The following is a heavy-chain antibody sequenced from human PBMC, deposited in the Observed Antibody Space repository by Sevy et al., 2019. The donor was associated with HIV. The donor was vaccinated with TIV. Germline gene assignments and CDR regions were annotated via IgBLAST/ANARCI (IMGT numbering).Heavy chain of an antibody. D-gene: IGHD1-26*01. Sequence: GGSLRLSCAASGFTFDDYAMHWVRQAPGKGLEWVSGISWNSGSIGYADSVKGRFTISRDNAKNSLYLQMNSLRAEDTALYYCAKVYSGSLDYWGQGTLVTVSS. CDR3: AKVYSGSLDY. J-gene: IGHJ4*02. V-gene: IGHV3-9*01. CDR1: GFTFDDYA. CDR2: ISWNSGSI.